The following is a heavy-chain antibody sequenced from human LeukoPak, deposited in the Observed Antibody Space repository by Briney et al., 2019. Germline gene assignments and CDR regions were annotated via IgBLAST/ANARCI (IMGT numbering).Heavy chain of an antibody. CDR2: INSDGSST. CDR3: ARKCYGDYDDAFDI. CDR1: GFTFSSYW. D-gene: IGHD4-17*01. J-gene: IGHJ3*02. V-gene: IGHV3-74*01. Sequence: GGSLRLSCAASGFTFSSYWMHWVRQAPGKGLVWVSRINSDGSSTSYADSVKGRFTISRDNAKNTLYLQMNSLRAEDTAAYYCARKCYGDYDDAFDIWGQGTMVTVSS.